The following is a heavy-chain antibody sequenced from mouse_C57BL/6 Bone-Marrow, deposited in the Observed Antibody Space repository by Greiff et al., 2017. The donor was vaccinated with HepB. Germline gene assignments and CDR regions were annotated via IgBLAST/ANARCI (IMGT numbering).Heavy chain of an antibody. D-gene: IGHD2-10*02. CDR1: GYSITSGYD. CDR2: ISYSGST. J-gene: IGHJ1*03. V-gene: IGHV3-1*01. CDR3: ARGTSMVIDWYFEV. Sequence: VQLQQSGPGMVKPSQSLSLTCTVTGYSITSGYDWHWIRHFPGNKLEWMGYISYSGSTNYNPSLKSRISITHDTSKNHFFLKLNSVTTEDTATYYCARGTSMVIDWYFEVWGTGTTVTVSS.